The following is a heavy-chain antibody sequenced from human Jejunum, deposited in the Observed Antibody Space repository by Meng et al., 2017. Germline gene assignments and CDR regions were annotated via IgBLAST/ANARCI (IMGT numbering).Heavy chain of an antibody. CDR3: AKLVPY. D-gene: IGHD2-21*01. V-gene: IGHV3-23*04. CDR2: VSTDGNT. CDR1: GFTFSSSS. Sequence: VQLEGAGGGLVQPGDSLRLSCAASGFTFSSSSMTWVRQVPGKGLEWVSSVSTDGNTYYADSVKGRFTISRDNSKNTLYLQMSSLRAEDTALYYCAKLVPYWGQGTLVTVSS. J-gene: IGHJ4*02.